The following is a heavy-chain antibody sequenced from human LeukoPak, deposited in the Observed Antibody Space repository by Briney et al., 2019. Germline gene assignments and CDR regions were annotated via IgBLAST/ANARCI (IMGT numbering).Heavy chain of an antibody. V-gene: IGHV6-1*01. CDR3: AREHCPGGSCRYGIEY. Sequence: SQTLSLTCAISGDSVSSNSAAWNWIRQSPSRGLEWLGRTYYGSKWYNDYEVSVKGRITINPDTSKNHFSLQLNSVTPEDTAVYYCAREHCPGGSCRYGIEYWGQGNLVTVSS. D-gene: IGHD2-15*01. CDR2: TYYGSKWYN. J-gene: IGHJ4*02. CDR1: GDSVSSNSAA.